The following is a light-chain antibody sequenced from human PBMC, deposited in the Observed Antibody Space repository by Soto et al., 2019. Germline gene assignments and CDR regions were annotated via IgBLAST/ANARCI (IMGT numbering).Light chain of an antibody. CDR1: QSVSSN. Sequence: EIVMTQSPATLSVSPGERATLSCRASQSVSSNLAWYQQKPGQAPRLLIYGASTRATGIPARLSGSGSGTEFTLTISSLQSEDFAVYYCHQYNNWPPITFGQGTRLEI. CDR3: HQYNNWPPIT. V-gene: IGKV3-15*01. J-gene: IGKJ5*01. CDR2: GAS.